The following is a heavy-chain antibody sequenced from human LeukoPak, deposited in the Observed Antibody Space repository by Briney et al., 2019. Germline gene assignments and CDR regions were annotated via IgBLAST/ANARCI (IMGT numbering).Heavy chain of an antibody. CDR2: ITSNGGST. J-gene: IGHJ3*02. CDR3: AKETVVVVATTPDAFDI. V-gene: IGHV3-64*04. Sequence: GGSLRLSCSASGFAFSSYAMYWVRQAPGKGLEYVSAITSNGGSTYYADSVKDRFTISRDNSKNTLYLQMNSLRAEDTAVYYCAKETVVVVATTPDAFDIWGQGTMVTVSS. D-gene: IGHD2-15*01. CDR1: GFAFSSYA.